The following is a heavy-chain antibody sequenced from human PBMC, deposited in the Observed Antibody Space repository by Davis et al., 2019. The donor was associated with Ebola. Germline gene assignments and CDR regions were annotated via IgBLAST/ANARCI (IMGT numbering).Heavy chain of an antibody. V-gene: IGHV3-23*03. CDR3: AKDHLVVPAAPPEY. J-gene: IGHJ4*02. CDR2: IYSGGST. CDR1: GFTFSSYA. Sequence: GESLKISCAASGFTFSSYAMSWVRQAPGKGLEWVSVIYSGGSTYYADSVKGRFTISRDNSKNTLYLQMNSLRAEDTAVYYCAKDHLVVPAAPPEYWGQGTLVTVSS. D-gene: IGHD2-2*01.